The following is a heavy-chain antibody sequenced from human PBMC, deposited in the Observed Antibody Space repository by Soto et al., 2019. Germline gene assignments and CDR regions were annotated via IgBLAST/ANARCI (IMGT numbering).Heavy chain of an antibody. CDR3: ARGADSFIAVAGIDWFDP. CDR2: ISSSSSTI. D-gene: IGHD6-19*01. Sequence: GGSLRLSCAASGFTFSSYSMNWVRQAPGKGLEWVSYISSSSSTIYYADSVKGRFTISRDNAKNSLYLQMNSLRAEDTAVYYCARGADSFIAVAGIDWFDPWGQGTLVTVSS. V-gene: IGHV3-48*01. J-gene: IGHJ5*02. CDR1: GFTFSSYS.